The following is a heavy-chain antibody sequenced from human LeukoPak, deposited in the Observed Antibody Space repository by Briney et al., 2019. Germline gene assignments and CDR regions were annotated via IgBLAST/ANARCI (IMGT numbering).Heavy chain of an antibody. CDR1: GYSISSGYY. J-gene: IGHJ3*02. Sequence: PSETLSLTCTVSGYSISSGYYWGWIRQPPGKGLEWIGSIYHSGCTYYNPSLKSRVTISVDTSKNQFSLKLSSVTAADTAVYYCARRLVVVPAATRGAFDIWGQGTMVTVSS. D-gene: IGHD2-2*01. V-gene: IGHV4-38-2*02. CDR3: ARRLVVVPAATRGAFDI. CDR2: IYHSGCT.